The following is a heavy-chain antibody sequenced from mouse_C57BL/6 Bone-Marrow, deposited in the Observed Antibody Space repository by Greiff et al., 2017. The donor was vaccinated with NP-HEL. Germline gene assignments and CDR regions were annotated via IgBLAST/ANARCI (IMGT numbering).Heavy chain of an antibody. J-gene: IGHJ2*01. D-gene: IGHD4-1*01. V-gene: IGHV1-81*01. Sequence: VQLQQSGAELARPGASVKLSCKASGYTFTSYGISWVKQRTGQGLEWIGEIYPRSGNTYYNEKFKGKATLTADKSSRTAYMELRSLTSEDSAVYFCARCGNWDVGYSFDYWGQGTTLTVSS. CDR3: ARCGNWDVGYSFDY. CDR1: GYTFTSYG. CDR2: IYPRSGNT.